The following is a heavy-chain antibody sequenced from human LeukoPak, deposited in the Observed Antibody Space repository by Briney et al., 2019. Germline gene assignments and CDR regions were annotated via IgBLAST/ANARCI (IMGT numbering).Heavy chain of an antibody. J-gene: IGHJ5*02. CDR3: ARARDYDFWSGYLDWFDP. CDR1: GGTSSSYA. CDR2: IIPIFGTA. V-gene: IGHV1-69*05. D-gene: IGHD3-3*01. Sequence: GASVKVSCRASGGTSSSYAISWVRQAPGQGLEWMGRIIPIFGTANYAQKFQGRVTITTDESTSTAYMELSSLRSEDTAVYYCARARDYDFWSGYLDWFDPWGQGTLVTVSS.